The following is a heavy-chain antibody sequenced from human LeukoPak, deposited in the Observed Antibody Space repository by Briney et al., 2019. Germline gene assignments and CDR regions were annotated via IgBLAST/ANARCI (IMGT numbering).Heavy chain of an antibody. D-gene: IGHD2-2*02. V-gene: IGHV4-34*01. CDR2: INHSGST. J-gene: IGHJ6*03. Sequence: SETLSLTCAVYGGSFSGYYWSWIRQPPGKGLEWIGEINHSGSTNYNPSLKNRVTISVDTSKNQFSLKLSSVTAADTAVYYCARGYNYYYMDVWGKGTTVTVSS. CDR3: ARGYNYYYMDV. CDR1: GGSFSGYY.